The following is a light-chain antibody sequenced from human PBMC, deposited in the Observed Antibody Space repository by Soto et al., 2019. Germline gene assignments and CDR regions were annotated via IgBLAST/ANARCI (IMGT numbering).Light chain of an antibody. J-gene: IGKJ3*01. Sequence: DIVLTQSPGTLSLSPGERATLSCRASQSVSSKYLAWYQQKPGQPPRVLIYGTSIRATGIPERFSGGGSGTDFTLTITRLESEDFAVYYCQQYGSSLFTFGPGTTVDF. CDR3: QQYGSSLFT. V-gene: IGKV3-20*01. CDR2: GTS. CDR1: QSVSSKY.